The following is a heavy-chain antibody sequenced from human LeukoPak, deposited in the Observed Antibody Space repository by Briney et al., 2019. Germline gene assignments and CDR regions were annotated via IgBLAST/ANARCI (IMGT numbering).Heavy chain of an antibody. D-gene: IGHD2-15*01. CDR3: ARDLLDCSGGTCYTPGLDV. J-gene: IGHJ6*02. V-gene: IGHV3-33*08. CDR1: GFTVSGNY. Sequence: GGSLRLSCAASGFTVSGNYMSWVRQAPGKGLEWVAVIWYDGSAIYYADSVRGRFTLSRDNSKNTVYLQMNSLRAEDTAVYYCARDLLDCSGGTCYTPGLDVWGQGTTVSVSS. CDR2: IWYDGSAI.